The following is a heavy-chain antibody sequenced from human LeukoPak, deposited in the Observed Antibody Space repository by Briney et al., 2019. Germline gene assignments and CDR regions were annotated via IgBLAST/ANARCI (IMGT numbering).Heavy chain of an antibody. CDR1: GGSISSYY. CDR2: IYYSGST. Sequence: SETLSLTCTVSGGSISSYYWSWIRQPPGKGLEWIGYIYYSGSTNYNPSLKSRVTISVDTSRNQFSLKLSSVTSADTAVYYCARGKVRGVIMNYWGQGTLVTVSS. J-gene: IGHJ4*02. V-gene: IGHV4-59*01. D-gene: IGHD3-10*01. CDR3: ARGKVRGVIMNY.